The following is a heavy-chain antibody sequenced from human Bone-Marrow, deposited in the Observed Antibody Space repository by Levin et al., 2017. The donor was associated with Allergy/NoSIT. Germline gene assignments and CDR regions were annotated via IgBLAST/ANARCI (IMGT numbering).Heavy chain of an antibody. Sequence: GGSLRLSCITSGFTFGDYAMSWFRQAPGKGLEWVAFIRTKPYGGTTEYAASVKGRFTISRDESISIAYLQMNSLNTEDTAVYYCSRNSGTRGNSGYQDYWGQGTLVTVSS. CDR3: SRNSGTRGNSGYQDY. V-gene: IGHV3-49*03. J-gene: IGHJ4*02. CDR2: IRTKPYGGTT. D-gene: IGHD5-12*01. CDR1: GFTFGDYA.